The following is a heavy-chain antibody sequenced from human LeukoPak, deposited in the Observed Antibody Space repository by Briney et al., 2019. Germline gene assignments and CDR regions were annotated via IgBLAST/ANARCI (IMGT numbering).Heavy chain of an antibody. V-gene: IGHV1-18*01. J-gene: IGHJ6*04. CDR3: SRGAGDPYYYYWMVV. D-gene: IGHD4-17*01. CDR2: ISAYNGNR. Sequence: ASVTVSCKASGYTFTSYGISWMRQAPGQGLEWIGWISAYNGNRNYAQQIQGRVTMSKHKSKSTAYMELRSQRSEDTAVYYCSRGAGDPYYYYWMVVWGKGRKVTDSS. CDR1: GYTFTSYG.